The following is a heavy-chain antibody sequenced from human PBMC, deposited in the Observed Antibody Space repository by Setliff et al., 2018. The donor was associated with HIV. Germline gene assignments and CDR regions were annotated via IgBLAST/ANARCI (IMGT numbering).Heavy chain of an antibody. CDR1: GFIFANAH. D-gene: IGHD3-10*01. J-gene: IGHJ6*02. V-gene: IGHV3-23*01. Sequence: PGGSLRLSCTASGFIFANAHMDWVRQAPGKGLEWVAGISGAGATTYYADSVKGRFTISRDNSKNTLYLQMNSLRAEDTAVYYCARSVIGYYYYGMDVWGQGTLVTVSS. CDR3: ARSVIGYYYYGMDV. CDR2: ISGAGATT.